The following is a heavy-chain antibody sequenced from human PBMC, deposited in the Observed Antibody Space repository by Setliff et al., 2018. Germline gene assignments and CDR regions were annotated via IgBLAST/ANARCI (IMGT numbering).Heavy chain of an antibody. CDR2: IYHSGST. CDR3: ARVVPLGGTDR. J-gene: IGHJ5*02. Sequence: SETLSLTCAVYGGSFSGYHWSWIRQAPGKGLEWIGSIYHSGSTYFNPSLKSRVTISVDTSKNQFSLNLSSVTAADTAIYYCARVVPLGGTDRWGQGTLVTVSS. V-gene: IGHV4-34*01. D-gene: IGHD1-1*01. CDR1: GGSFSGYH.